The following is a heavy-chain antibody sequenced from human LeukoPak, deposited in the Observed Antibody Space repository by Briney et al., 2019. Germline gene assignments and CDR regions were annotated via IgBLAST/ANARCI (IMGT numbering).Heavy chain of an antibody. CDR1: GYTFTSYG. CDR3: ASGVAVAGTRAFDI. V-gene: IGHV1-18*04. Sequence: ASVKVSCKASGYTFTSYGISWARQAPGQGLEWMGWISAYNGNTNYAQKLQGRVTMTTDTSTSTAYMELRSLRSDDTAVYYCASGVAVAGTRAFDIWGQGTMVTVSS. CDR2: ISAYNGNT. J-gene: IGHJ3*02. D-gene: IGHD6-19*01.